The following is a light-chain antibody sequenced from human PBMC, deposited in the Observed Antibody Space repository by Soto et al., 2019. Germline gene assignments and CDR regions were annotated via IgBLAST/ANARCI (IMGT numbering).Light chain of an antibody. Sequence: QSVLTQPPSVSGAPGQRVTISYTGSSSNIGALYDVHWYQQLPGTAPKLLIYGNSNRPSGVPDRFSGSKSGTSASLAITGLRAEDEADYYCQSYDSSLSGWVFGGGTKLTVL. CDR3: QSYDSSLSGWV. CDR2: GNS. V-gene: IGLV1-40*01. J-gene: IGLJ3*02. CDR1: SSNIGALYD.